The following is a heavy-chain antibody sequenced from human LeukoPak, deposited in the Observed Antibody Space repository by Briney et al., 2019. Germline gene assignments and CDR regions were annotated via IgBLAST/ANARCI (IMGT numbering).Heavy chain of an antibody. CDR3: AKDLGDGYKVYYYYGMDV. J-gene: IGHJ6*02. V-gene: IGHV3-43*02. Sequence: PGESLRLSCAASGFTFDDYAMHWVRQAPGKGLEWVSLISGDGGSTYYADSVKGRFTISRDNSKNSLYLQMNSLRTEDTALYYCAKDLGDGYKVYYYYGMDVWGQGTTVTVSS. CDR2: ISGDGGST. D-gene: IGHD5-24*01. CDR1: GFTFDDYA.